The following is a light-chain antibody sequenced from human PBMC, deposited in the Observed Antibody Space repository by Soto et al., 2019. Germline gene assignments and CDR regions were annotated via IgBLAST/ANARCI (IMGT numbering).Light chain of an antibody. CDR3: QQYNNWPWT. CDR1: QSVSSSY. CDR2: NAS. J-gene: IGKJ1*01. Sequence: EIVLTQSPGTLSLSPGERATLSCRASQSVSSSYLAYYQQKPGLATRLLVYNASSRATGIPDRFSGSGSGTDFTLTITSLQSEDFAVYYCQQYNNWPWTFGQGTKVDI. V-gene: IGKV3D-20*01.